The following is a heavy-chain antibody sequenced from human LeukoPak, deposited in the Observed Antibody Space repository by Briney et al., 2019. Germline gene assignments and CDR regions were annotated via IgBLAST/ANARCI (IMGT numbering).Heavy chain of an antibody. V-gene: IGHV4-59*01. Sequence: SETLSLTCTVSGGSISSYYWSWIRQPPGKGLEWIGYIYYSGSTYYNPSLKSRVTISVDTSKNQFSLKLSSVTAADTAVYYCARDGSGYSSSWLYYWGQRTLVTVSS. CDR2: IYYSGST. D-gene: IGHD6-13*01. J-gene: IGHJ4*02. CDR1: GGSISSYY. CDR3: ARDGSGYSSSWLYY.